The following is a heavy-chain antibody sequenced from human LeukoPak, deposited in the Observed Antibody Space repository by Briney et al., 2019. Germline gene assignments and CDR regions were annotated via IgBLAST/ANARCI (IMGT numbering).Heavy chain of an antibody. V-gene: IGHV4-39*07. D-gene: IGHD3-16*01. CDR1: GGSISSSSYY. J-gene: IGHJ3*02. CDR3: ARVGGMVQDAFDI. CDR2: IYHSGST. Sequence: SETLSLTCTVSGGSISSSSYYWVWIRQPPGKGLEWIGSIYHSGSTYYNPSLKSRVTISVDTSKNQFSLKPGSVTAADTAVYYCARVGGMVQDAFDIWGQGTMVTVSS.